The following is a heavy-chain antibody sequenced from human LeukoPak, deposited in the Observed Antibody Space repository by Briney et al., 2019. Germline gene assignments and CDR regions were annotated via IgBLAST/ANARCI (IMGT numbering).Heavy chain of an antibody. CDR1: GGSINGYY. CDR3: ARVFRGAVTSNWFDP. Sequence: SETLSLTCTVSGGSINGYYWTWIRQPPGKGPEWIGYISDSGSTNYSPSLKSRVTMSVDSSNTEFSLRLNSVTAADTAVYYCARVFRGAVTSNWFDPWGQGTLVTVSS. V-gene: IGHV4-59*01. CDR2: ISDSGST. D-gene: IGHD4-17*01. J-gene: IGHJ5*02.